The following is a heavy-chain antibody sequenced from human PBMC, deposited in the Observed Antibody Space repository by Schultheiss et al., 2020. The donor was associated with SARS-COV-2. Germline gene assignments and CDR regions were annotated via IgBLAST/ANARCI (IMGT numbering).Heavy chain of an antibody. V-gene: IGHV3-7*03. Sequence: GGSLRLSCSASGFTFSSYAMHWVRQAPGKGLEWVANIKQDGSEKYYVDSVKGRFTISRENAKNSLYLQMNSLRSDDTAVYYCARAGGVVVVPAAFGWFDPWGQGTLVTVSS. J-gene: IGHJ5*02. CDR3: ARAGGVVVVPAAFGWFDP. CDR1: GFTFSSYA. CDR2: IKQDGSEK. D-gene: IGHD2-2*01.